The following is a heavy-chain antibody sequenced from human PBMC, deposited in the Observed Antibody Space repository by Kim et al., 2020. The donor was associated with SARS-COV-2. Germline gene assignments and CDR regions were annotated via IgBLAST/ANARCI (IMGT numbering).Heavy chain of an antibody. D-gene: IGHD5-12*01. V-gene: IGHV5-51*01. J-gene: IGHJ5*02. CDR3: ARREGYAGNWFDP. Sequence: SPSCQGQVTISADKSISTAYLQWSSLKASDTAMYYCARREGYAGNWFDPWGQGTLVTVSS.